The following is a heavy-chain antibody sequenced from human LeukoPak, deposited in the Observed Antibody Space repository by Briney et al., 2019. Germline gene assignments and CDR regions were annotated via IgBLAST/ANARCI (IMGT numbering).Heavy chain of an antibody. V-gene: IGHV4-59*01. CDR1: GGSISSYY. CDR3: ARIGGSYRFDY. J-gene: IGHJ4*02. Sequence: KPSETLSLTCTVSGGSISSYYWSWIRQPPGKGLEWIGYIYYSGSTNYNPSLKSRVTISVDTSKNQFSLKLSSVTAADTAVYYCARIGGSYRFDYWGQGTLVTVSS. D-gene: IGHD1-26*01. CDR2: IYYSGST.